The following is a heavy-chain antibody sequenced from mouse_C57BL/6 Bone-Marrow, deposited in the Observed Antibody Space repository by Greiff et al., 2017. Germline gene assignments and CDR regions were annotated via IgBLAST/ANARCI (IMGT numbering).Heavy chain of an antibody. CDR3: TRDEEGYFDV. J-gene: IGHJ1*03. V-gene: IGHV1-5*01. CDR2: IYPGNSDT. Sequence: WVKQRPGQGLEWIGAIYPGNSDTSYNQKFKGKAKLTAVTSASTAYMELSSLTNEDSAVYYCTRDEEGYFDVWGTGTTVTVSS.